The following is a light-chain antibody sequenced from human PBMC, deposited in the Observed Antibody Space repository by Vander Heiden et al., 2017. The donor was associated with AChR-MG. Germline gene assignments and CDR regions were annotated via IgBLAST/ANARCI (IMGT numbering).Light chain of an antibody. J-gene: IGLJ2*01. V-gene: IGLV2-14*03. CDR2: DVS. CDR1: NSDLGGYNH. CDR3: SSYTDISGRDGVV. Sequence: QSALTQPASVSGSPGQSITISCTGTNSDLGGYNHVSWYQQHPGKAPKLIIHDVSNRPSGVSNRFSASKSGNSASLTISGLQAEDEADYYCSSYTDISGRDGVVFGGGTKLTVL.